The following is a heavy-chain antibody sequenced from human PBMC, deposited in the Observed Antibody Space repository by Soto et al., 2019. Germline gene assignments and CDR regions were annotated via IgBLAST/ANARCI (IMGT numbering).Heavy chain of an antibody. D-gene: IGHD3-3*01. V-gene: IGHV6-1*01. CDR3: ARDNLVGTLGAFWTGYLDY. CDR2: TYYRSKWYN. J-gene: IGHJ4*02. Sequence: PSQTLSLTCAISGDSVSSNSAAWNWIRQSPSRGLEWLGRTYYRSKWYNDYAVSVKSRITINPDTSKNQFSLQLNSVTPEDTAVYYCARDNLVGTLGAFWTGYLDYWGQGTLVTVSS. CDR1: GDSVSSNSAA.